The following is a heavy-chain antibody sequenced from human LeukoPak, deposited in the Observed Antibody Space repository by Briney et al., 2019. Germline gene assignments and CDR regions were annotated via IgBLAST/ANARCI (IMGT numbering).Heavy chain of an antibody. Sequence: ASVKVSCKASGGTFSSYAISWVRQAPGQGLEWMGGIIPIFGTANYAQKFQGRVTITADESTSTAYMELSSLRSEDTAVYYCARGASYYDSSGYYESFAIDYWGQGTLVTVSS. CDR3: ARGASYYDSSGYYESFAIDY. CDR1: GGTFSSYA. J-gene: IGHJ4*02. D-gene: IGHD3-22*01. V-gene: IGHV1-69*13. CDR2: IIPIFGTA.